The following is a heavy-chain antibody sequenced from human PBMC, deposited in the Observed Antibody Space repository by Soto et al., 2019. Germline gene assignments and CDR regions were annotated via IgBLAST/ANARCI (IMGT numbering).Heavy chain of an antibody. CDR3: ARENRARDGAYYYFWSGYYYYGMYV. CDR2: IHYSGST. CDR1: GGSISSSSSY. V-gene: IGHV4-39*07. J-gene: IGHJ6*02. Sequence: SETLSLTCTVSGGSISSSSSYWGWIHQPPGKGLEWIGSIHYSGSTYYNPSLKSRITIAVDTSKNQFSLKLSSVTAADTAVYYCARENRARDGAYYYFWSGYYYYGMYVCGQGTTVTVSS. D-gene: IGHD3-3*01.